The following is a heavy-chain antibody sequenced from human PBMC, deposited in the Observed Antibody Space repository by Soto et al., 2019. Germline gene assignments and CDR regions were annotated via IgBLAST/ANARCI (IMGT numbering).Heavy chain of an antibody. CDR2: INHSGST. J-gene: IGHJ4*02. CDR1: GGSFSGYY. V-gene: IGHV4-34*01. CDR3: ASGSSDLFDY. D-gene: IGHD1-26*01. Sequence: SETLSLTCAVYGGSFSGYYWSWIRQPPGKGLEWIGEINHSGSTNYNPSLKSRVTISVDTSKNQFSLKLSSVTAADTAVYYCASGSSDLFDYWGQGTLVTVSS.